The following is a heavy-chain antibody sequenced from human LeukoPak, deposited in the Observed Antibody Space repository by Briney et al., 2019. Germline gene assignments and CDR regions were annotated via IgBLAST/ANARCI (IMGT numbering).Heavy chain of an antibody. V-gene: IGHV1-18*01. D-gene: IGHD3-9*01. CDR1: GYTFTSYG. CDR3: ARAGEHYDILTGYYAFDY. CDR2: ISAYNGNT. Sequence: ASVKVSCKASGYTFTSYGISWVRQAPGQGLEWMGWISAYNGNTSYAQKLQGRVTMTTDTSTSTAYMELRSLRSDDTAVYYCARAGEHYDILTGYYAFDYWGQGTLVTVSS. J-gene: IGHJ4*02.